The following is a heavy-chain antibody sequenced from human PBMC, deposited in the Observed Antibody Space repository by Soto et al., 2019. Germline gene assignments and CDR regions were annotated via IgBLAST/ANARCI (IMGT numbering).Heavy chain of an antibody. CDR3: ARLGEDYGDYVDYYYYYMDV. CDR2: IYPGDSDT. Sequence: PGESLKISCKGSGYSFTSYWIGWVRQMPGKGLEWMGIIYPGDSDTRYSPSFQGQVTISADKSISTAYLQWSSLKASDTAMYYCARLGEDYGDYVDYYYYYMDVWGKGTTVTVSS. D-gene: IGHD4-17*01. V-gene: IGHV5-51*01. CDR1: GYSFTSYW. J-gene: IGHJ6*03.